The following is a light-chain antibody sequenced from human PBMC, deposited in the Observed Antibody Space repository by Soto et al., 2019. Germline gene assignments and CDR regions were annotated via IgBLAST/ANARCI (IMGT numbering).Light chain of an antibody. V-gene: IGKV1-39*01. Sequence: GDRVTITCRASQTISNYLNWYQQKPGRAPKLLIHAASTLQSGVPSRFSGGGSGTDFTLTISSLQPEDFATYSCQQSYTTPWTFGLGTKVEI. CDR1: QTISNY. CDR3: QQSYTTPWT. CDR2: AAS. J-gene: IGKJ1*01.